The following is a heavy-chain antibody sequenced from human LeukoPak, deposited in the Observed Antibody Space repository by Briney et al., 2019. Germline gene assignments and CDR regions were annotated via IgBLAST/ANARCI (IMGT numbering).Heavy chain of an antibody. CDR3: AKGSNWNLPYYFDY. CDR2: IKQDGSEK. Sequence: GGSLRLSCAASGCTFSSYWMSWVRQAPGKGLEWVANIKQDGSEKYYVDSVKGRFTISRDNAKNSLYLQMNSLRAEDTAVYYCAKGSNWNLPYYFDYWGQGTLVTVSS. CDR1: GCTFSSYW. V-gene: IGHV3-7*01. D-gene: IGHD1-20*01. J-gene: IGHJ4*02.